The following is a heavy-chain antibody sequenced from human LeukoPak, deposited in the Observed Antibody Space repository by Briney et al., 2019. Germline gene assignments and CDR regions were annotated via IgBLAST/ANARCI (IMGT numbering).Heavy chain of an antibody. CDR3: ARSAGYSYNYGENSFDI. V-gene: IGHV1-18*01. J-gene: IGHJ3*02. Sequence: ASVKVSCKASGYTLTNYGISWVRQAPGQGLEWMGWISAYNGHTNSAQRLQGRVSLTTDTSTNTAYMELRSLRSDDSAVYYCARSAGYSYNYGENSFDIWGQGTMVTVSS. CDR1: GYTLTNYG. D-gene: IGHD5-18*01. CDR2: ISAYNGHT.